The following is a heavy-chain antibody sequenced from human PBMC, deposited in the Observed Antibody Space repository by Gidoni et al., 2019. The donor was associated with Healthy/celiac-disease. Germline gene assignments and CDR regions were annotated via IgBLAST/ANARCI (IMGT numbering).Heavy chain of an antibody. D-gene: IGHD5-18*01. CDR2: IYYSGST. J-gene: IGHJ5*02. CDR1: GGSISSYY. CDR3: ARVSMVTRWCDP. Sequence: QVQLQESGPGLVKPSETLSLTCTVSGGSISSYYWSWIRQPPGKGLEWIGYIYYSGSTNYNPSLKSRVTISVDTSKNQFSLKLSSVTAADTAVYYCARVSMVTRWCDPWGQGTLVTVSS. V-gene: IGHV4-59*08.